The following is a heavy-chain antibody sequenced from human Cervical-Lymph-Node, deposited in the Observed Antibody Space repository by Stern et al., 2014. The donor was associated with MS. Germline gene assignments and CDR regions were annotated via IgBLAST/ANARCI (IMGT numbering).Heavy chain of an antibody. Sequence: VQLEESGPRLVKPSQTLSLTCIVSGGPISSGSDYWSWIRQPAGKGLEWIGRIYPSGSTNYNPSLRSRVTMSIDTSQNQFSLKLSSVTAADTAVYYCARDVRSLYNWDYFWFDPWGQGILVTVSS. V-gene: IGHV4-61*02. CDR1: GGPISSGSDY. CDR3: ARDVRSLYNWDYFWFDP. J-gene: IGHJ5*02. CDR2: IYPSGST. D-gene: IGHD1-7*01.